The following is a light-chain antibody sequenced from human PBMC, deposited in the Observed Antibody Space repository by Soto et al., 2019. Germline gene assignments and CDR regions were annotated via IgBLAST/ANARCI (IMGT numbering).Light chain of an antibody. J-gene: IGKJ1*01. CDR2: SAS. V-gene: IGKV1-39*01. CDR3: QQSYITPQT. Sequence: DIQMTQSPSSLPASVGDRVTITCRASHSISRYLNWYQQKPGQAPKLLIYSASSLQSGVPSRFGGSGSGTDFTLTISSLQPEDFATYYCQQSYITPQTFGQGTKVEIE. CDR1: HSISRY.